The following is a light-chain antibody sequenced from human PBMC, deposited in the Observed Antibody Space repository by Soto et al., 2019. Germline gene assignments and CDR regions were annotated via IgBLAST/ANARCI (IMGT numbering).Light chain of an antibody. CDR2: EVT. CDR1: SSDIGGYNY. J-gene: IGLJ1*01. Sequence: QSALTQPGSVSGSPGQSITISCTGTSSDIGGYNYVSWYQQHPGKAPKLMIYEVTNRPSGVSTRFSGSKSGNTASLTISGLQDEDDTDYYCCSFTSGNTAYVFGTGTKLTVL. V-gene: IGLV2-14*01. CDR3: CSFTSGNTAYV.